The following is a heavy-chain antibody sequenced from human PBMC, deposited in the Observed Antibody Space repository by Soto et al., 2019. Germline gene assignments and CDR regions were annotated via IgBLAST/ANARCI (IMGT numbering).Heavy chain of an antibody. J-gene: IGHJ3*02. CDR2: MKQDGSDK. Sequence: GGSLRLSCAGSGFTFSSYWMSWVRQAPGKGLEWVANMKQDGSDKYYVDSVKGRFTVSRDNAKNSVYLQMNSLRAEDTAVYYCARKGGTRDAFDIWGQGTMVTVSS. CDR3: ARKGGTRDAFDI. V-gene: IGHV3-7*01. D-gene: IGHD1-1*01. CDR1: GFTFSSYW.